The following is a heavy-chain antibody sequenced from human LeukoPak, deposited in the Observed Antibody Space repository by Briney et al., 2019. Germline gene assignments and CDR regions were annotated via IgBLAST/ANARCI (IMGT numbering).Heavy chain of an antibody. Sequence: ASVKVSCKASGYTFTSYGISWVRQAPGQGLEWVGWMNPTSGNTGFTQKFQGRVTLTRSTSISTAYMELSSLRSEDTAIYYCAISRGYWGQGTLVTVSS. V-gene: IGHV1-8*02. CDR2: MNPTSGNT. D-gene: IGHD3-10*01. CDR1: GYTFTSYG. CDR3: AISRGY. J-gene: IGHJ4*02.